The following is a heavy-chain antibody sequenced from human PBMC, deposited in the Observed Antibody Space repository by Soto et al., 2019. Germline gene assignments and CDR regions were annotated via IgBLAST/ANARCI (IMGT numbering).Heavy chain of an antibody. J-gene: IGHJ4*02. V-gene: IGHV3-30-3*01. CDR2: ISYDGSNK. D-gene: IGHD6-13*01. CDR1: GFTFSSYA. CDR3: ARASVSSSWYTGLGY. Sequence: QVQLVESGGGVVQPGRSLRLSCAASGFTFSSYAMHWVRQAPGTGLEWVAVISYDGSNKYYADSVKGRFTIYRDNSKNTLYLEMNSLRAEDTAVYYCARASVSSSWYTGLGYWGQGTLVTVSS.